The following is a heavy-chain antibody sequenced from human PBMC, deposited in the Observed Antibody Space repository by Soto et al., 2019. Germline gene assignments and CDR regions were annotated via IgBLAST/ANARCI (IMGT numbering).Heavy chain of an antibody. V-gene: IGHV1-69*13. J-gene: IGHJ2*01. Sequence: SVKVSCKASGGTFSSYAIGWVRQAPGQGLEWMGGIIPIFGTANYAQKFQGRVTITADESTSTAYMELSSLRSEDTAVYYCARDPTPYYYDSSGYYYSRGLNRYFDLWGRGTLVTVSS. CDR1: GGTFSSYA. D-gene: IGHD3-22*01. CDR2: IIPIFGTA. CDR3: ARDPTPYYYDSSGYYYSRGLNRYFDL.